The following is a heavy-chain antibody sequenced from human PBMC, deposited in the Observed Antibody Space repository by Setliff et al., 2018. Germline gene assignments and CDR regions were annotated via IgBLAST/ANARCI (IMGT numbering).Heavy chain of an antibody. D-gene: IGHD3-10*01. J-gene: IGHJ5*02. CDR3: ARHPYYYGSGTYLDNNNRWFDP. CDR1: GNRFSSYW. V-gene: IGHV5-51*01. Sequence: GESLKISCRASGNRFSSYWIGWVRQMPGKGLEWMGIIYPGDSITRYSPSFQGQVTISVDKSINTAYLQWSSLRASDTAIYYCARHPYYYGSGTYLDNNNRWFDPWGQGTLVTVSS. CDR2: IYPGDSIT.